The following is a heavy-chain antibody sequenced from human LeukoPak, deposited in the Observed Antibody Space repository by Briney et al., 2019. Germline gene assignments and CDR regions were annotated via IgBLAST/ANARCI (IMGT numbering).Heavy chain of an antibody. CDR3: ARYGYPGIAVANY. CDR2: IYFSEYT. Sequence: SETLSLTCTVSGGSITSNSHNWGWIRQPPGKGLEWIGSIYFSEYTYDNPSLKSRVTMSVDTSKNQFSLKLSSVTAADTAVYYCARYGYPGIAVANYWGQGTLVTVSS. V-gene: IGHV4-39*01. D-gene: IGHD6-19*01. J-gene: IGHJ4*02. CDR1: GGSITSNSHN.